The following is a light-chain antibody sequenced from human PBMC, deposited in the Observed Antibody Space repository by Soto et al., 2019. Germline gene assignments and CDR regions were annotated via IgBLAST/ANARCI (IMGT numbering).Light chain of an antibody. J-gene: IGKJ1*01. CDR3: QQYGSSPRT. CDR1: QSVSSSY. V-gene: IGKV3-20*01. Sequence: EIVLTQSPGALSLSPGEGATLSCGASQSVSSSYLAWYQQKPGQAPRLLIYGPSTRATGIPDRFSGSGSGTDFTLTISRLEPEDFAVYYCQQYGSSPRTFGQGTKVDIK. CDR2: GPS.